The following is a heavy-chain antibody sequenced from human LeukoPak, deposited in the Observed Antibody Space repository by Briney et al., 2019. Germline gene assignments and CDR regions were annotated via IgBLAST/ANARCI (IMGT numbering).Heavy chain of an antibody. CDR1: GFTVSDNY. D-gene: IGHD3-22*01. Sequence: GGSLRLSCAASGFTVSDNYMSWVRQAPGKGLEWVSVIYSGGTTYSVDSVKGRFTISRDNSKNTLYLQMNSLRAEDTAVYYCARHDSWAGWFDPWGQGTLVTVSS. CDR3: ARHDSWAGWFDP. J-gene: IGHJ5*02. V-gene: IGHV3-53*01. CDR2: IYSGGTT.